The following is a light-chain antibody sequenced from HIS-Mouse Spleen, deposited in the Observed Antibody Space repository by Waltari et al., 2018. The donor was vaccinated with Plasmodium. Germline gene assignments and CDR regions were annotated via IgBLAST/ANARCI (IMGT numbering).Light chain of an antibody. CDR3: SSYAGSNWV. J-gene: IGLJ3*02. CDR2: EVS. CDR1: SSYVRGYND. V-gene: IGLV2-8*01. Sequence: QSALTQPPSASGSPGQSVPISCTGTSSYVRGYNDVSWYQQHPSKAPKLMIYEVSKRPSGVPDRFAGSKSGNTASLTVSGLQAEDEADYYCSSYAGSNWVFGGGTKLTVL.